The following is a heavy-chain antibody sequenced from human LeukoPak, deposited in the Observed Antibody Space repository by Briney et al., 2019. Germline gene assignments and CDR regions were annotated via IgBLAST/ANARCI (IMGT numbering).Heavy chain of an antibody. J-gene: IGHJ5*02. CDR3: ARGRGAVAARTGNWFDP. CDR1: GYTFTSYD. Sequence: GASVKVSCKASGYTFTSYDINWVRQATGQGLEWMGWMNPNSGNTGYAQKFQGRVTMTRNTSISTAYMELSSLRSEDTAVYYCARGRGAVAARTGNWFDPWGQGTLVTVSS. D-gene: IGHD6-19*01. V-gene: IGHV1-8*01. CDR2: MNPNSGNT.